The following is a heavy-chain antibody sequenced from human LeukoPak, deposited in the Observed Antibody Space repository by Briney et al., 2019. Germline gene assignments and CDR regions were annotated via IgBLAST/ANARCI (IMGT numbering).Heavy chain of an antibody. CDR3: AREMYCSGGSCYGDAFDI. CDR2: ISGRGDRT. D-gene: IGHD2-15*01. J-gene: IGHJ3*02. Sequence: GGSLRLSCAASGLTFSSHAMNWVRQAPGKGLEWVSGISGRGDRTYFPDSVKGRFTISRDKSKNTLYLQMNSLRAEDTALYYCAREMYCSGGSCYGDAFDIWGQGTMVTVSS. V-gene: IGHV3-23*01. CDR1: GLTFSSHA.